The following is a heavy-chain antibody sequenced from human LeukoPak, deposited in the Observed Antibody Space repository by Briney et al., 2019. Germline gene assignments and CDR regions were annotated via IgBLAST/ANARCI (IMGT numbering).Heavy chain of an antibody. D-gene: IGHD3-3*01. V-gene: IGHV3-53*01. CDR1: GFTVSSNY. CDR3: ARDESTYYDFWSGYLPYYFDY. Sequence: GGSLRLSCAASGFTVSSNYMSWVRQAPGKGLEWVPVIYSGGSTYYADSVKGRFTISRDNAKNSLYLQMNSLRAEDTAVYYCARDESTYYDFWSGYLPYYFDYWGQGTLVTVSS. CDR2: IYSGGST. J-gene: IGHJ4*02.